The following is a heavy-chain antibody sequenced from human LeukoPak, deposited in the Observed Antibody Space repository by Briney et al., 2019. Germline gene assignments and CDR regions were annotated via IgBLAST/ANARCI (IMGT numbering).Heavy chain of an antibody. CDR3: ARCSGGSYYHSDDY. J-gene: IGHJ4*02. V-gene: IGHV3-21*01. CDR2: ISTSSSYI. Sequence: PGGSLRLSCAASGFTFSSYAMNWVRQAPGKGLEWVPSISTSSSYIFYADSVKGRFTISRDNAKNSLYLQMNSLRAEDTAVYYCARCSGGSYYHSDDYWGQGTLVTVSS. CDR1: GFTFSSYA. D-gene: IGHD2-15*01.